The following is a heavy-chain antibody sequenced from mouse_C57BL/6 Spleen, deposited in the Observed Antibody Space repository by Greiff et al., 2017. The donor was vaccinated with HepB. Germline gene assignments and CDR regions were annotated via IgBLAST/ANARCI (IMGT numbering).Heavy chain of an antibody. CDR1: GFTFSSYG. D-gene: IGHD4-1*01. V-gene: IGHV5-6*01. J-gene: IGHJ4*01. CDR3: ARLQLTGTYAMDY. Sequence: EVHLVESGGDLVKPGGSLKLSCAASGFTFSSYGMSWVRQTPDKRLEWVATISSGGSYTYYPDSVKGRFTISRDNAKNTLYLQMSSLKSEDTAMYYCARLQLTGTYAMDYWGQGTSVTVSS. CDR2: ISSGGSYT.